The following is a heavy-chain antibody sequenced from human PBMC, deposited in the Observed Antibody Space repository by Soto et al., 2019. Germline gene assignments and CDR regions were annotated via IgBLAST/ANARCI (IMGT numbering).Heavy chain of an antibody. J-gene: IGHJ6*02. CDR1: GDTFTTYG. D-gene: IGHD3-22*01. V-gene: IGHV1-8*02. Sequence: GASVKVSCKASGDTFTTYGISWVRQAPGRGLEWMGWINVNNGNTSYTQKFQGRVTMTRNTSISTAYMELSSLRPEDTAVYYCVKGTYYYDRSGAPPRYGMDVWGQGTTVTVSS. CDR2: INVNNGNT. CDR3: VKGTYYYDRSGAPPRYGMDV.